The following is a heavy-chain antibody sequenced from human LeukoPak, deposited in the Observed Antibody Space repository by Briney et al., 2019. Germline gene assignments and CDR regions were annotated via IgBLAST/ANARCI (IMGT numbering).Heavy chain of an antibody. CDR2: IYPGDSDT. J-gene: IGHJ4*02. Sequence: KIGESLKISCKGSGYSFTSYWIGRGRQMPGKGLEWMGIIYPGDSDTRYSPSFQGQVTISADKSISTAYLQWSSLKASDTAMYYCARRGNYYDSSGYTYYFDYWGQGTLVTVSS. CDR1: GYSFTSYW. D-gene: IGHD3-22*01. V-gene: IGHV5-51*01. CDR3: ARRGNYYDSSGYTYYFDY.